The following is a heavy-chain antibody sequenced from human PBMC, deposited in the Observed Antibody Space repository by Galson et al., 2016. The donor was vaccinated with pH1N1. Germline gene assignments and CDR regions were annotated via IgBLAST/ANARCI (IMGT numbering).Heavy chain of an antibody. J-gene: IGHJ4*02. CDR3: ARGIGGTDYHYFDY. V-gene: IGHV4-61*02. CDR2: FYTRGST. CDR1: GGSISSGRYY. Sequence: LSLTCTVSGGSISSGRYYWSWIRQPAGKGLEWMGRFYTRGSTKNNPSLKSRVTISADTSRNQFSLRLSSVTAADTAVYFCARGIGGTDYHYFDYWGQGAMVTVSS. D-gene: IGHD1-26*01.